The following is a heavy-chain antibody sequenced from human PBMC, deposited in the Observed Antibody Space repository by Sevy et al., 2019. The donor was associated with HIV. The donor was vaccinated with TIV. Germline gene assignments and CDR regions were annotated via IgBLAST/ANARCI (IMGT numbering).Heavy chain of an antibody. CDR1: GGSISSYY. J-gene: IGHJ3*02. Sequence: SETLSLTCTVSGGSISSYYWSWIRQPAGKGLEWIGRIYTSGSTNYDPSLKSRVTMSVDTSKNQFSLKLSSVTAADTAVYYCARDCSSTSCYDAFDNWGQGTMVTVSS. D-gene: IGHD2-2*01. CDR2: IYTSGST. CDR3: ARDCSSTSCYDAFDN. V-gene: IGHV4-4*07.